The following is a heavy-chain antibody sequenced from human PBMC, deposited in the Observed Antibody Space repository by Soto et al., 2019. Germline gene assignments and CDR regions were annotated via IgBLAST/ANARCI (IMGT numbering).Heavy chain of an antibody. J-gene: IGHJ4*02. D-gene: IGHD2-2*01. CDR1: GYIFTSYW. V-gene: IGHV5-10-1*01. CDR2: IDPSDSYT. CDR3: ARRHCSSTSCHHFDY. Sequence: GESLKTSGNGSGYIFTSYWISWVRQMPGKGLEWMGRIDPSDSYTNYSPSFQGHVTISADKSISTAYLQWSSLKASDTAMYYCARRHCSSTSCHHFDYWGQGTLVTVSS.